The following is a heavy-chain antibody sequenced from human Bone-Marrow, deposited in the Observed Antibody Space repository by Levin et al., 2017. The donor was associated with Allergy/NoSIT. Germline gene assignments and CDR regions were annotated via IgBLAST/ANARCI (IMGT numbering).Heavy chain of an antibody. CDR2: ITWNSGSV. CDR1: GFTFDDYT. V-gene: IGHV3-9*01. Sequence: GGSLRLSCAASGFTFDDYTMHWVRQAPGKGLEWVSGITWNSGSVVYAESVKGRFIISRDNAKSSLFLEMNGLRVEDTALYYCTKGPYYEVLTGYYTPIAPWGQGTQVTVSS. D-gene: IGHD3-9*01. CDR3: TKGPYYEVLTGYYTPIAP. J-gene: IGHJ5*02.